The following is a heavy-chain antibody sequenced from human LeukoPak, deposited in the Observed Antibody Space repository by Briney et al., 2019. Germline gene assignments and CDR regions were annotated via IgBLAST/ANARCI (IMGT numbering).Heavy chain of an antibody. D-gene: IGHD1-26*01. CDR1: GFTFSGSA. CDR3: TRDSRNYTWFDP. V-gene: IGHV3-73*01. CDR2: INKKDKGYGRTT. Sequence: GGSLKLSCAASGFTFSGSAIHWVRQAYGKGLEWVCQINKKDKGYGRTTAYAASVKGRFTISRDDSINTAYLQMNSLKTEDTAVYYCTRDSRNYTWFDPWGQGTLVTVSS. J-gene: IGHJ5*02.